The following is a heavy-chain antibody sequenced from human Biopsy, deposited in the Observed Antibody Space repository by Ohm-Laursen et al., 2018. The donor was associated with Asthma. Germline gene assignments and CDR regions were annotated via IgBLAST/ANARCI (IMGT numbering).Heavy chain of an antibody. D-gene: IGHD2/OR15-2a*01. CDR3: ARDEIFSMASGSWFDP. J-gene: IGHJ5*02. CDR2: IKEDGSEK. CDR1: GFTFSTSW. V-gene: IGHV3-7*05. Sequence: SLRLSCAASGFTFSTSWMTWVRQAPGKGLEWVANIKEDGSEKNYVDSVKGRFTISRDNGKNSLYLQMNSLRAEDTAVYYCARDEIFSMASGSWFDPWGQGTLVTVSS.